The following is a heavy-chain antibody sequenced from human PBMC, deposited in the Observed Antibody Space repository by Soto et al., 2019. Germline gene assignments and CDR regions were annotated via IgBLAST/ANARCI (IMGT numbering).Heavy chain of an antibody. CDR2: IIPILGIA. V-gene: IGHV1-69*02. D-gene: IGHD2-15*01. CDR1: GGSFRSHT. Sequence: PVKLSCKASGGSFRSHTISWVRQAPGQGLEWMGRIIPILGIANYAQKFQGRVTITADKSTSTAYMELSSLRSEDTAVYYCARVGYCSGGSCSLVCPGYWGPGTLVTVS. J-gene: IGHJ4*02. CDR3: ARVGYCSGGSCSLVCPGY.